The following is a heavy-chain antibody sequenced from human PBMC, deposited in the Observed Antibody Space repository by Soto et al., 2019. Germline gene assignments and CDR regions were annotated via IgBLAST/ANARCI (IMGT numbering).Heavy chain of an antibody. CDR1: GLTFSRYG. CDR2: ISYDGSNK. V-gene: IGHV3-30*18. Sequence: QVQLVESGGGVVQPGRSLRLSCAASGLTFSRYGMHWVRQAPDKGLEWVAAISYDGSNKYYADSVKGRCTISRDNSKNTPNLQMTSLSAEDTAVYFCAKDLYYYGSGRDHYCLDVWGQGTTVTVS. J-gene: IGHJ6*02. D-gene: IGHD3-10*01. CDR3: AKDLYYYGSGRDHYCLDV.